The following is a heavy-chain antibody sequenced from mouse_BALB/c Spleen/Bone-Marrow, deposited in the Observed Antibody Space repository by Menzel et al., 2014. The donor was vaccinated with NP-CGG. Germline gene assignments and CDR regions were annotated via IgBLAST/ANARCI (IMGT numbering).Heavy chain of an antibody. CDR2: INSNGGTT. D-gene: IGHD2-13*01. CDR1: GFTFSNYG. V-gene: IGHV5-6-3*01. CDR3: ARGLYYVAYGPGFAY. Sequence: DVMLVESGGGLVQLGGSLKLSCAASGFTFSNYGMSWVRQTPDKRLDLVATINSNGGTTYYPDSVKGRFTISRDNAKNTLYLQMSSLKSEDTAMYFCARGLYYVAYGPGFAYWGQGTLVTVSA. J-gene: IGHJ3*01.